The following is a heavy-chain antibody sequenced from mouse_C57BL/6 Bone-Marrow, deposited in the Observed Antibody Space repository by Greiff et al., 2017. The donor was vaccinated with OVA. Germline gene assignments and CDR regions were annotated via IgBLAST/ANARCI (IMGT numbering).Heavy chain of an antibody. CDR1: GYSFTGYY. CDR3: AIYGTAWFAY. J-gene: IGHJ3*01. D-gene: IGHD2-1*01. CDR2: INPSTGGT. V-gene: IGHV1-42*01. Sequence: EVMLVESGPELVKPGASVKISCKASGYSFTGYYMNWVKQSPEKSLEWIGEINPSTGGTTYNQKFKAKATLTVDKSSSTAYMQLKSLTSEDSAVYYCAIYGTAWFAYWGQGTLGTVSA.